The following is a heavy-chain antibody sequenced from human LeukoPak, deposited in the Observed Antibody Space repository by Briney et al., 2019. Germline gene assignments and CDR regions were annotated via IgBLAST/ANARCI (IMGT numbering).Heavy chain of an antibody. D-gene: IGHD1-1*01. CDR3: ARGQDWNHDY. Sequence: GGSLRLSCAASGFTFSRYWMSWVRQAPGKGLEWVANIRDDGSDKYYVDSVKGRFTVSRDNAKNSLYLQMNSLRAEDTAVYYCARGQDWNHDYWGQGTLVTVSS. CDR1: GFTFSRYW. CDR2: IRDDGSDK. V-gene: IGHV3-7*01. J-gene: IGHJ4*02.